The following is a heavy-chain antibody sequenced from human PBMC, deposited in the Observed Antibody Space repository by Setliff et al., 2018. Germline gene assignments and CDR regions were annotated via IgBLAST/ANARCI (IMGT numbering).Heavy chain of an antibody. CDR1: GLTFSSYW. J-gene: IGHJ4*02. Sequence: PGGSLRLSCAASGLTFSSYWMTWVRQAPGKGLEWLANIKQDGIEKFYVDSVKGRFTISRDNAKNSLYLQMNNLRAEDTAVYYCVRDSPYCVNGVCRGYWGQGTQVTVPS. CDR2: IKQDGIEK. CDR3: VRDSPYCVNGVCRGY. V-gene: IGHV3-7*03. D-gene: IGHD2-21*01.